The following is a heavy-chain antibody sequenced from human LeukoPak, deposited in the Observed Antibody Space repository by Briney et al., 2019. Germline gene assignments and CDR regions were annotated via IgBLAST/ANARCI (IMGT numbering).Heavy chain of an antibody. CDR2: IYYSGST. J-gene: IGHJ4*02. Sequence: MASETLSLTCTVSGGSISSGGYYWSWIRQHPGKGLEWIGYIYYSGSTYYNPSLKSRVTMSVDTSKNQFSLRLTSVTAADTAVYYCAKRGYFESWGQGTLVSVSS. V-gene: IGHV4-31*03. CDR3: AKRGYFES. CDR1: GGSISSGGYY.